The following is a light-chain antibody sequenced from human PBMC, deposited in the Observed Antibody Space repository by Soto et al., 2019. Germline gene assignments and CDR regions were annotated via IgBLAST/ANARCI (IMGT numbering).Light chain of an antibody. CDR1: QSVSGW. CDR2: SAS. J-gene: IGKJ4*01. V-gene: IGKV1-5*03. Sequence: DLQMTQSPSTLSASVGDRVIITCRASQSVSGWLAWYRQKPGKAPELLIYSASTLETGVPSRFSGSGSGTDFTLTVSSLQREDFATYYCQQYKRYPLTFGGGTKVEIK. CDR3: QQYKRYPLT.